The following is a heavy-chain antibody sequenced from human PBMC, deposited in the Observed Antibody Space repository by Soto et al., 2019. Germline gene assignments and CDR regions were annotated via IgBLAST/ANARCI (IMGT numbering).Heavy chain of an antibody. J-gene: IGHJ6*02. CDR3: ARSGVVGPLAAAGTGGPPDYYYYYGMDV. CDR2: ISAYNGNT. V-gene: IGHV1-18*01. CDR1: GYTFTSYG. D-gene: IGHD6-13*01. Sequence: APVKVSCKASGYTFTSYGISGVRQAPGQGLEWMGRISAYNGNTSYAQKLQGRVTMTTDTSTSTAYMELRSLRSDDTAVYYCARSGVVGPLAAAGTGGPPDYYYYYGMDVWGQGTTVTVSS.